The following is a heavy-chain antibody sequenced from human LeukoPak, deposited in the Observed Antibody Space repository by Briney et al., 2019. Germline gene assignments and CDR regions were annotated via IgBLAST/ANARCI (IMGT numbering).Heavy chain of an antibody. J-gene: IGHJ4*02. CDR1: EFSFTTYG. D-gene: IGHD5-18*01. Sequence: GGSLRLSCAASEFSFTTYGMHWIRQAPGKGLEWTSYTSSSDKTIHYADSVKGRFTISRDNAKNSLYLQMNSLRAEDTAVYYCARGVGTAMANLVDYWGQGTLVTVSS. CDR2: TSSSDKTI. CDR3: ARGVGTAMANLVDY. V-gene: IGHV3-48*01.